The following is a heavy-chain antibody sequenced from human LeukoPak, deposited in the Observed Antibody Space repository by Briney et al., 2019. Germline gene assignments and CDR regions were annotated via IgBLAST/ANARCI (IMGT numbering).Heavy chain of an antibody. J-gene: IGHJ4*02. CDR1: GGFISSYY. CDR3: ARGGSSNTFDY. CDR2: IYYSGST. D-gene: IGHD6-13*01. Sequence: SETLSLTCTVSGGFISSYYWSWIRQPPGKGLEWIGYIYYSGSTNYNPSLKSRVTISVDTSKNQFSLKLSSVTAADTAVYYCARGGSSNTFDYWGQGTLVTVSS. V-gene: IGHV4-59*01.